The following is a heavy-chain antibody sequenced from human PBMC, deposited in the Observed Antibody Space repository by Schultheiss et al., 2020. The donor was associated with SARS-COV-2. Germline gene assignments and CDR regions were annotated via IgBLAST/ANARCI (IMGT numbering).Heavy chain of an antibody. V-gene: IGHV4-59*05. D-gene: IGHD2-15*01. J-gene: IGHJ6*02. CDR1: GFTFSSYSMN. CDR2: IYYSGST. CDR3: ARRGGNYGMDV. Sequence: GSLRLSCAASGFTFSSYSMNWVRQAPGKGLEWIGSIYYSGSTYYNPSLKSRVTISVDTSKNQFSLKLSSVTAADTAVYYCARRGGNYGMDVWGQGTTVTVSS.